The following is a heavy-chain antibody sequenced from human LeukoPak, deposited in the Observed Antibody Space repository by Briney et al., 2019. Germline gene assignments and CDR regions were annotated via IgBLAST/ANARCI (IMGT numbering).Heavy chain of an antibody. Sequence: SETLSLTCTVSGGSISSYYWSWIRQPPGKGLEWSVYIYYSVSTNYNPSLKSRVTISVDTSKNQFSLKLSSVTAADTAVYYCARLEVDYDILTGYYFYFDYWGQGTLVTVSS. CDR3: ARLEVDYDILTGYYFYFDY. V-gene: IGHV4-59*08. CDR2: IYYSVST. J-gene: IGHJ4*02. CDR1: GGSISSYY. D-gene: IGHD3-9*01.